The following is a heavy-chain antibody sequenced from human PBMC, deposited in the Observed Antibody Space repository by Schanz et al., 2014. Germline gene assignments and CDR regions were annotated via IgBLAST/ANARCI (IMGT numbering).Heavy chain of an antibody. Sequence: EMQLLESGGGLIQPGGSLRLSCAASGFTFSTHAMSWVRQAPGKGLEWVSSISGDHRNTFYADSVKGRFTISRVNSKNTLYLQMYSLRAEDTAIYYCAKDAPYPFDLWGRGTLITVSS. CDR3: AKDAPYPFDL. V-gene: IGHV3-23*01. CDR1: GFTFSTHA. CDR2: ISGDHRNT. J-gene: IGHJ2*01.